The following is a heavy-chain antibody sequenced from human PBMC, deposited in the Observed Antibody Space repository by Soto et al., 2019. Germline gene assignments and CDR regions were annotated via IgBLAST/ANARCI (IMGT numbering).Heavy chain of an antibody. CDR2: INSDGSST. J-gene: IGHJ4*02. CDR3: VRTSLVVAAATREDY. D-gene: IGHD2-15*01. CDR1: GFTFSSYW. Sequence: EVQLVESGGGLVQPGGSLRLSCAASGFTFSSYWMHWVRQAPGKGLVWVSRINSDGSSTSYADSVKGRFTISRDNVKNTVYLQMNSVRAEDTAVYYCVRTSLVVAAATREDYWGQGTLVTVSS. V-gene: IGHV3-74*01.